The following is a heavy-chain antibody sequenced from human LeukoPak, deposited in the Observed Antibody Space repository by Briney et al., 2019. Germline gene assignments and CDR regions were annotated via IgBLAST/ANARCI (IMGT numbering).Heavy chain of an antibody. V-gene: IGHV3-48*04. CDR3: ARLEQTRRGYSGYVPPGYFDL. J-gene: IGHJ2*01. Sequence: PGGSLRLSCAASGFTFSSYSMNWVRQAPGKGLEWVSYISSSSSTIYYADSVKGRFTISRDNAKNSLYLQMNSLRAEDTAVYYCARLEQTRRGYSGYVPPGYFDLWGRGTLVTVSS. CDR2: ISSSSSTI. D-gene: IGHD5-12*01. CDR1: GFTFSSYS.